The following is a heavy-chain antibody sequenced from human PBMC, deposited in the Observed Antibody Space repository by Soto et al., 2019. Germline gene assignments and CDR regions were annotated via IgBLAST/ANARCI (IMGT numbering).Heavy chain of an antibody. CDR1: GDSVSSGY. Sequence: SETLSLTCNVSGDSVSSGYWSWIRQPPGKGLEWIGFMYFGGSFNYNPSLASRATISVETSKNQFSLKMTSVTAADTAVYYCARLNGYCVSTGCHGYYGMDVWGQGTMVTVSS. CDR2: MYFGGSF. J-gene: IGHJ6*02. V-gene: IGHV4-59*08. D-gene: IGHD2-2*03. CDR3: ARLNGYCVSTGCHGYYGMDV.